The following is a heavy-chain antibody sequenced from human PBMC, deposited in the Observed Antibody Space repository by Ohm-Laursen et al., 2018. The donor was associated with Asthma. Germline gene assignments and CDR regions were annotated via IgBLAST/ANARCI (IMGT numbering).Heavy chain of an antibody. Sequence: SLRLSCTASGFTFSSYWMHWVRQAPGKGLVWVSRINSDGSSTSYADSVKGRFTISRDNAKNTLYLQMNSLRAEDTAVYYCARDLIVVIPAAPNWFDPWGQGTLVTVSS. D-gene: IGHD2-2*01. J-gene: IGHJ5*02. V-gene: IGHV3-74*01. CDR3: ARDLIVVIPAAPNWFDP. CDR1: GFTFSSYW. CDR2: INSDGSST.